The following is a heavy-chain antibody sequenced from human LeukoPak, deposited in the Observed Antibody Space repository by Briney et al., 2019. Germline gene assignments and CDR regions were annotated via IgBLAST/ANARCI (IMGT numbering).Heavy chain of an antibody. Sequence: SETLSLTCAVSGGTVSNYFCSWIRQRAGRGLEWIRRIHTCGSINYDPSLKSRVTMSVDTSKSQFSLKLSSVSASDTAVYYCARDPEGHGNYFDYWVQGALVSVSS. J-gene: IGHJ4*02. V-gene: IGHV4-4*07. CDR3: ARDPEGHGNYFDY. CDR2: IHTCGSI. CDR1: GGTVSNYF. D-gene: IGHD1-14*01.